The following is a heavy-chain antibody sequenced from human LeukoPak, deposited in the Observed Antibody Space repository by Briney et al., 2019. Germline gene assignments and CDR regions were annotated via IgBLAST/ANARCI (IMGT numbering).Heavy chain of an antibody. D-gene: IGHD6-19*01. CDR1: GNSFTNYW. V-gene: IGHV5-51*01. CDR3: ARRSSGWYYFDY. Sequence: GEPPKISCKGSGNSFTNYWLGWVRQMPGKGLEWRGIIYPGDSDPRYSHSFQGQVTISADESISTAYLQWSSLRASDTAMYYCARRSSGWYYFDYWGEGTLVSVSS. CDR2: IYPGDSDP. J-gene: IGHJ4*02.